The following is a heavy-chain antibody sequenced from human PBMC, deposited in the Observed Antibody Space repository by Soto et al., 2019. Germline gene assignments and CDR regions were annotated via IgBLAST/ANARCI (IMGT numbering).Heavy chain of an antibody. V-gene: IGHV1-18*01. J-gene: IGHJ4*02. Sequence: ASVKVSCKASGYTFSSSSISWVRQAPGQGLECMGWISVYNGNTNYAQTLQGRVTMSTDTSTGTAYMELRSLRSDDTAVYYCARNASGGFDSWGQGTLVTVSS. CDR3: ARNASGGFDS. D-gene: IGHD3-16*01. CDR1: GYTFSSSS. CDR2: ISVYNGNT.